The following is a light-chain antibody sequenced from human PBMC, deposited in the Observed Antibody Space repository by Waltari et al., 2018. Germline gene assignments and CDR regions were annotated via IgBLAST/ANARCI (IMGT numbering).Light chain of an antibody. Sequence: SYELTQPPSVSVSRGQTARITCAGDALPKQCVYWYQPKSGQAPIPVMYKVRERPSGIPERFSGASSETTVTLTISGVQAEDEADYYCQSGDHRGTNRVLFGGGTTLTVL. CDR2: KVR. V-gene: IGLV3-25*03. J-gene: IGLJ2*01. CDR3: QSGDHRGTNRVL. CDR1: ALPKQC.